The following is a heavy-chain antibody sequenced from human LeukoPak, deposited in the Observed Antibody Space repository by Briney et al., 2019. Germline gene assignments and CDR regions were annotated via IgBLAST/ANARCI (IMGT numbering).Heavy chain of an antibody. CDR3: AKDDYYDTSGYRD. CDR2: ISYDVGKK. D-gene: IGHD3-22*01. V-gene: IGHV3-30*18. J-gene: IGHJ4*02. Sequence: GGSLRLSCAVSGFTFSSYWMSWVRQAPGKGLEWVAVISYDVGKKYYADSVKGRFTISRDNSKNTLYLQMNSLRAEDTAVYYCAKDDYYDTSGYRDWGQGTLVTVSS. CDR1: GFTFSSYW.